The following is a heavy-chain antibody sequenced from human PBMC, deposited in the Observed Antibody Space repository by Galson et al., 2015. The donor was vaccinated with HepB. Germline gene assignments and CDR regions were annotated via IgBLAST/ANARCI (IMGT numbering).Heavy chain of an antibody. V-gene: IGHV1-69*13. J-gene: IGHJ5*02. D-gene: IGHD2-21*02. Sequence: SVKVSCKASGGTFSSYAISWVRQAPGQGLEWMGGIIPIFGTANYAQKFQGRVTITADESTSTAYMELSSLRSEDTAVYYCARDPIAHCGGDCSLGWFDLWGQGTLVTVSS. CDR3: ARDPIAHCGGDCSLGWFDL. CDR1: GGTFSSYA. CDR2: IIPIFGTA.